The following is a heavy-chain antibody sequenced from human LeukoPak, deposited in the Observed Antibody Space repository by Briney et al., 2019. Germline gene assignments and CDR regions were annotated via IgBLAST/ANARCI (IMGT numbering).Heavy chain of an antibody. J-gene: IGHJ4*02. CDR3: AKAAGYSSGWPFEY. D-gene: IGHD6-19*01. CDR2: IWHDGSNK. CDR1: GFTFSSYG. Sequence: GGSLRLSCAASGFTFSSYGIHWVRQAPGKGLEWVAVIWHDGSNKYYADSVKGRFTISRDNSRNTLYLQMNSLRAEDTAVYYCAKAAGYSSGWPFEYWGQGTLVTVSS. V-gene: IGHV3-33*06.